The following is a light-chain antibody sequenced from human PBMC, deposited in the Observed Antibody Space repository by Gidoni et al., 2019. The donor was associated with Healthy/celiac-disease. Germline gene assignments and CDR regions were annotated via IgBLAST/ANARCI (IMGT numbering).Light chain of an antibody. CDR1: QDSSNY. CDR3: QQYDNLALT. V-gene: IGKV1-33*01. J-gene: IGKJ4*01. Sequence: DIQTTQSPSSLSASVGDRVTITCQASQDSSNYLNWYQQKPGKAPKLLIYDASNLETGVPSRFSGSGSGTDFTFTISSLQPEDIATYYCQQYDNLALTCGGXTKVEIK. CDR2: DAS.